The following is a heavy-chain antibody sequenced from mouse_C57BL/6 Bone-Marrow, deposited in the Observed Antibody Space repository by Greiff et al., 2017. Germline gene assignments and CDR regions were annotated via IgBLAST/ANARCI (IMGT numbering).Heavy chain of an antibody. CDR2: IDPSDSYT. CDR3: AREDGSSPFDD. J-gene: IGHJ2*01. Sequence: QVQLQQPGAELVRPGTSVKLSCKASGYTFTSYWMHWVKQRPGQGLEWIGVIDPSDSYTNYNQKFKGKATLTVDTSSSTAYMQLSSLTSEDSAVYYCAREDGSSPFDDWGKGTTLTVSS. D-gene: IGHD1-1*01. CDR1: GYTFTSYW. V-gene: IGHV1-59*01.